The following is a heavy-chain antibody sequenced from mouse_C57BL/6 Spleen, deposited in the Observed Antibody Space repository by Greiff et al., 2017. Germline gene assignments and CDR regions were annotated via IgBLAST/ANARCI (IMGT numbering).Heavy chain of an antibody. J-gene: IGHJ3*01. CDR3: AKWRVTTETGFAY. D-gene: IGHD2-2*01. V-gene: IGHV1-52*01. CDR1: GYTFTSYW. Sequence: QVQLQQSGAELVRPGSSVKLSCKASGYTFTSYWMHWVKQRPIQGLEWIGNIDPSDSETHYNQKFKDKATLTVDKSSSTAYMQVSRLASEDSAVCYCAKWRVTTETGFAYWGQGTLVTVSA. CDR2: IDPSDSET.